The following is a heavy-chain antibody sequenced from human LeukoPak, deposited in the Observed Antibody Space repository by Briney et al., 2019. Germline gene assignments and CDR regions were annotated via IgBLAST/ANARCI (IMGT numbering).Heavy chain of an antibody. CDR2: ISGSGGST. V-gene: IGHV3-23*01. D-gene: IGHD5-12*01. Sequence: PGGSLRLSCAASGFTFSSYAMSWVRQAPGKGLEWVSVISGSGGSTYYADSVKGRFTISRDNSKNTLYLQMNSLRAEDTAVYYCAKSGYDSPYAFDIWGQGTMVTVSS. CDR3: AKSGYDSPYAFDI. CDR1: GFTFSSYA. J-gene: IGHJ3*02.